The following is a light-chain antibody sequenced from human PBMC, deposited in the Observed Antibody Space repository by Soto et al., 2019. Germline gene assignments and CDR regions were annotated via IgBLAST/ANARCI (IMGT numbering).Light chain of an antibody. J-gene: IGKJ2*01. CDR3: QQYNSYLYT. CDR1: QTIRSW. CDR2: DAS. Sequence: DIQMTQSPSTLSASVGDRVTITCRASQTIRSWLAWYQQKPGKAPKLLIYDASSLESGVPSRFSGSGSGTEFTLTISSLQPDDFATYYCQQYNSYLYTFGQGTKVVVK. V-gene: IGKV1-5*01.